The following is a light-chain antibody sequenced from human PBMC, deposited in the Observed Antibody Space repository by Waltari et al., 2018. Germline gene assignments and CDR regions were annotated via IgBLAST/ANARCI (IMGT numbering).Light chain of an antibody. V-gene: IGLV2-14*03. CDR3: GTSTTTRNHV. J-gene: IGLJ1*01. CDR1: SSDVVAYNY. Sequence: QSALTQPASVSGSPGQSITISCSGTSSDVVAYNYVCWYQQHPGKAPKLIIYDVRVRPSGVSNRFVGSKSGNTASLTISGRHTEDEADYYCGTSTTTRNHVFGTGTKVTVL. CDR2: DVR.